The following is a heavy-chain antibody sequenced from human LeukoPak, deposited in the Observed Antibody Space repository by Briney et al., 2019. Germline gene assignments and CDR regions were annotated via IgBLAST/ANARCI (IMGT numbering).Heavy chain of an antibody. J-gene: IGHJ4*02. V-gene: IGHV3-21*04. CDR3: AKDARRTSGWYFFDY. Sequence: GGSLRLSCAASGFTFSTYPMNWVRQAPGKGLEWVSSISSSSSYIYYADSVKGRFTISRDNSKNTLFLQMNSLRVEDTAVYYCAKDARRTSGWYFFDYWGQGTLVTVSS. D-gene: IGHD6-19*01. CDR2: ISSSSSYI. CDR1: GFTFSTYP.